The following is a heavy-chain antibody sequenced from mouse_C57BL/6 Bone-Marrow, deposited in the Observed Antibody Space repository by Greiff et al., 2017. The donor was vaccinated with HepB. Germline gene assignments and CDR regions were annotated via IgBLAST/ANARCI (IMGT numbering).Heavy chain of an antibody. D-gene: IGHD2-10*01. J-gene: IGHJ4*01. CDR3: TRDRGLPLSYYYAMDY. CDR2: ISSGGDYI. Sequence: EVQGVESGEGLVKPGGSLKLSCAASGFTFSSYAMSWVRQTPEKRLEWVAYISSGGDYIYYADTVKGRFTISRDNARNTLYLQMSSLKSEDTAMYYCTRDRGLPLSYYYAMDYWGQGTSVTVSS. CDR1: GFTFSSYA. V-gene: IGHV5-9-1*02.